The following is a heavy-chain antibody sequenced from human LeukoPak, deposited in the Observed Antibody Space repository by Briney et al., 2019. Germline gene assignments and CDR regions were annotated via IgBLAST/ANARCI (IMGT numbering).Heavy chain of an antibody. CDR3: VTVSIHSSGDYRAY. CDR1: RFTFSSYW. J-gene: IGHJ4*02. Sequence: GGSLRLSCEASRFTFSSYWMSWVRQAPGKGLEWVANINQDGSEKYYVDSVKGRFTISRDNARKSLYLQMNSLRAEDTAVYYCVTVSIHSSGDYRAYWGQGTLVTVSS. CDR2: INQDGSEK. V-gene: IGHV3-7*05. D-gene: IGHD3-22*01.